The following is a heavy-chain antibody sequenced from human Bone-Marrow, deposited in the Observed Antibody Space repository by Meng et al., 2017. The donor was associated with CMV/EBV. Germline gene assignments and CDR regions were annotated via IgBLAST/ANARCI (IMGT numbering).Heavy chain of an antibody. CDR1: GFTFSSYS. CDR3: AREGYCSSTSCLNWFDP. CDR2: ISSSSSYI. V-gene: IGHV3-21*01. Sequence: GSLKISCAASGFTFSSYSMNWVRQAPGKGLEWVSSISSSSSYIYYADSVKGRFTISRDNAKNSLYLQMNSLRAEDTAVYYCAREGYCSSTSCLNWFDPWGQGTLVTVSS. J-gene: IGHJ5*02. D-gene: IGHD2-2*01.